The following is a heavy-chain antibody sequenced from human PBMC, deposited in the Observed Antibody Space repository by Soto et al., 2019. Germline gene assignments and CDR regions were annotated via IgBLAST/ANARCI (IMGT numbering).Heavy chain of an antibody. Sequence: WLRKKKGKGLEWVSGISWNSGSIAFAASVKGRFSISRDNAKNSLYLQMNSLRAEDTGLYYCAKDINRRSTASADIAFWRQGTLVPVSS. CDR2: ISWNSGSI. CDR3: AKDINRRSTASADIAF. V-gene: IGHV3-9*01. J-gene: IGHJ4*02. D-gene: IGHD2-15*01.